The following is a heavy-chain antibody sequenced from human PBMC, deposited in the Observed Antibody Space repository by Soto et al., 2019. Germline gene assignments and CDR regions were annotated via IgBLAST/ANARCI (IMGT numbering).Heavy chain of an antibody. CDR2: IYYSGRT. V-gene: IGHV4-31*03. CDR1: GGSIRSGGHY. J-gene: IGHJ4*02. D-gene: IGHD2-15*01. CDR3: VVGIEDVVGSQLDY. Sequence: SETLSLTCTVSGGSIRSGGHYWTWIRQLPGQGLEWIGYIYYSGRTYYSPSLQSRLTISVDTSQNQFSLRLTSVTAADTAVYYCVVGIEDVVGSQLDYRGTGALLTVSS.